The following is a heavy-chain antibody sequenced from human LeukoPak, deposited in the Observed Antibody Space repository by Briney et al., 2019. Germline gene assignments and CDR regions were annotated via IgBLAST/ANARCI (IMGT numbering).Heavy chain of an antibody. CDR1: GYTFTSYD. J-gene: IGHJ4*02. Sequence: ASLKVSCKASGYTFTSYDINWGRQATGQGGEWRGWMNPNGGKTGYAQKFQGRVTMTRNTSISTAHMELSSLRSEDTAVYYCASLQGGYNYYFDYWGQGTLVTVSS. CDR2: MNPNGGKT. V-gene: IGHV1-8*02. D-gene: IGHD5-24*01. CDR3: ASLQGGYNYYFDY.